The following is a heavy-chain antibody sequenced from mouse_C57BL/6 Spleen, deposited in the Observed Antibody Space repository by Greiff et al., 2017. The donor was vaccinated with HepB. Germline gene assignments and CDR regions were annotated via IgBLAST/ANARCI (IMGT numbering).Heavy chain of an antibody. CDR1: GFTFSNYW. D-gene: IGHD1-2*01. J-gene: IGHJ4*01. CDR3: TADRLGVRRGDY. V-gene: IGHV6-3*01. Sequence: VQLKESGGGLVQPGGSMKLSCVASGFTFSNYWMNWVRQSPEKGLEWVAQIRLKSVNYATHYAESVKGRFTISIDDSKSSVYLQMNNLRAEDTGIYYCTADRLGVRRGDYWGQGASVTVSS. CDR2: IRLKSVNYAT.